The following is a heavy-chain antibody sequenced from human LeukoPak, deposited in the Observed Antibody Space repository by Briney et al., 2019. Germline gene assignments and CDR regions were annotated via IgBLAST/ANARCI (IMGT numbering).Heavy chain of an antibody. CDR1: VNSFTSYW. Sequence: HGESLKISCKGSVNSFTSYWIGWVRQIPGKGLEWMGIIYPGDSNARYSPSFEGQVTISADKSISTAYLQWSSLKASDTAMYYCARLDSGGYYYSNYWGQGTLVTVSS. V-gene: IGHV5-51*01. D-gene: IGHD3-22*01. CDR2: IYPGDSNA. CDR3: ARLDSGGYYYSNY. J-gene: IGHJ4*02.